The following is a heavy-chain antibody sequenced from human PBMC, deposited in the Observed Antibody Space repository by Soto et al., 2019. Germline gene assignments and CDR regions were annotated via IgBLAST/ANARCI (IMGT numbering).Heavy chain of an antibody. CDR2: IYYRGST. V-gene: IGHV4-59*01. CDR1: GGSISSYY. Sequence: PSETLSLTCTVSGGSISSYYWSWIRQPPGKGLEWIGYIYYRGSTNYNPSLKSRVTISVDTYKNQFSLKLSSVTAADTAVYYCARVRTTVEGYYYYGMDVWGQGNTVTVSS. CDR3: ARVRTTVEGYYYYGMDV. J-gene: IGHJ6*02. D-gene: IGHD4-17*01.